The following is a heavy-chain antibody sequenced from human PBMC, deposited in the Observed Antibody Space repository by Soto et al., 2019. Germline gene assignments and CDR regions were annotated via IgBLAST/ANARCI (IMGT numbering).Heavy chain of an antibody. V-gene: IGHV4-34*01. J-gene: IGHJ5*02. Sequence: QVQLQQWGAGLLKPSETLSLTCAVYGGSFSGYYWSWIRQPPGKGLEWIGEINHSGSTNYNPSLKXXXXXXXXXXXNXXXXXXXXXXXXXXXXXXXXXXXXXXXXGXXEXNWFXP. CDR2: INHSGST. D-gene: IGHD3-16*01. CDR3: XXXXXXXXXGXXEXNWFXP. CDR1: GGSFSGYY.